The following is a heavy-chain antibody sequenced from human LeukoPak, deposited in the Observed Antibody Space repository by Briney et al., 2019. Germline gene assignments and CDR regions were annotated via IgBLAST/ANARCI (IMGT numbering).Heavy chain of an antibody. CDR1: GFTFDDYA. CDR2: ISWNSGSI. Sequence: GGSLRLSCAASGFTFDDYAMHWVRQAPGKGLEWVSGISWNSGSIGYADSVKGRFTISRDNAKNSLYLQMNSLRAEDTAVYYCARDLGYCSGGSCYGMDVWGQGTTVTVSS. D-gene: IGHD2-15*01. V-gene: IGHV3-9*01. CDR3: ARDLGYCSGGSCYGMDV. J-gene: IGHJ6*02.